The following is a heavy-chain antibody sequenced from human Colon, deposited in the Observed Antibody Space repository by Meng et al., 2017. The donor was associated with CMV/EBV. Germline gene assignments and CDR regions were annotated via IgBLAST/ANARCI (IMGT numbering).Heavy chain of an antibody. CDR2: FIPLFGTA. Sequence: SVKVSCKASGGSFRNYVIIWVRQAPGQRLEWMGGFIPLFGTATYTQKFQGRVTISTDEPATTAYMELTYLRSEDTAVYYCASGHQYSNSDSWGEGTLVTVSS. J-gene: IGHJ4*02. D-gene: IGHD2/OR15-2a*01. CDR3: ASGHQYSNSDS. V-gene: IGHV1-69*05. CDR1: GGSFRNYV.